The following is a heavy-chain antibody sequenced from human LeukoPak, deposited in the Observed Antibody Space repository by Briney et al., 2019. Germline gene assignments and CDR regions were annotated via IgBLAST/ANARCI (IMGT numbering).Heavy chain of an antibody. CDR2: IYSGGST. D-gene: IGHD3-10*01. J-gene: IGHJ6*03. CDR1: GFTVSSNY. Sequence: GGSLRLSCAASGFTVSSNYMSWVRQAPGKGLEWVSVIYSGGSTYYADSVKGRFTISRDNSKNTLYLQMNSLRAEDTAVYYCASGSGSYRTPYYYMDVWGTGTTVTVPS. V-gene: IGHV3-53*01. CDR3: ASGSGSYRTPYYYMDV.